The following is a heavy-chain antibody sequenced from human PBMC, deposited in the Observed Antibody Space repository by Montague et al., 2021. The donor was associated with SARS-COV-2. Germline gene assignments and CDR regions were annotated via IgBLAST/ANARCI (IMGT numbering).Heavy chain of an antibody. CDR1: GYSISSGYY. V-gene: IGHV4-38-2*02. Sequence: LSLTCTVSGYSISSGYYWGWIRQPPGKGLEWIGSIYHSGSTYYNPSLKSRVTISVDTSKNQFSLKLSSVTAADTAVYYCARDVRYYDFWSGRAQTSPDYWGQGTLVTVSS. CDR3: ARDVRYYDFWSGRAQTSPDY. D-gene: IGHD3-3*01. J-gene: IGHJ4*02. CDR2: IYHSGST.